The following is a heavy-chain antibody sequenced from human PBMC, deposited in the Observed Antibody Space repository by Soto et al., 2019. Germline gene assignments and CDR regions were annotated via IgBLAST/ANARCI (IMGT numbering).Heavy chain of an antibody. CDR2: INSDGSST. J-gene: IGHJ6*02. CDR3: ATNGGGTFDYYYYGMDV. Sequence: PGGSLRLSCAASGFPFSSYWMHWVRQAPGKGLVWVSRINSDGSSTCYADSVKGRVTISRDNAKNTLYLQMSSLRAEDTAVYYCATNGGGTFDYYYYGMDVWGQGTTVTVSS. V-gene: IGHV3-74*01. CDR1: GFPFSSYW. D-gene: IGHD3-16*01.